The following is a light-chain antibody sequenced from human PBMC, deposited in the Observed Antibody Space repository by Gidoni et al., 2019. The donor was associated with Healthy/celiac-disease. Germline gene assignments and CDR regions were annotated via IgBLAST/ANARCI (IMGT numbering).Light chain of an antibody. CDR2: DVS. J-gene: IGLJ3*02. Sequence: QSALTQPASVSGSPGQSITNSCTGTSSDVGGYNYVSWYQQHPGKAPKLMIYDVSNRPSGVSNRFSGSKSGNTASLTISGRQAEDEADYYCSSYTSSSTRVFGGGTKLTVL. V-gene: IGLV2-14*01. CDR3: SSYTSSSTRV. CDR1: SSDVGGYNY.